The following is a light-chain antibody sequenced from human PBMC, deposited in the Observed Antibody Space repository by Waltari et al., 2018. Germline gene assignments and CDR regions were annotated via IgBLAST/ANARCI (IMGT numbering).Light chain of an antibody. J-gene: IGKJ2*01. CDR2: WAS. CDR3: QQYYSTPRT. V-gene: IGKV4-1*01. Sequence: EIVMTKSPDYLAVSRAARAPLRGTSSQSVLYSYNNKINLAWYQQKPGQPPKLLIYWASTRKSGVPDRFSGSGSGTDFTLTISSLQAEDVAVYYCQQYYSTPRTFGQGTKLEIK. CDR1: QSVLYSYNNKIN.